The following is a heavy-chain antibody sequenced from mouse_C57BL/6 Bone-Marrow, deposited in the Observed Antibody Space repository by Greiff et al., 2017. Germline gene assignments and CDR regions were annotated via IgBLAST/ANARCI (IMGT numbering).Heavy chain of an antibody. D-gene: IGHD1-1*01. CDR2: IYPRDGST. CDR1: GYTFTSYD. J-gene: IGHJ3*01. V-gene: IGHV1-85*01. CDR3: AREHYYGSRVGFAY. Sequence: VMLVESGPELVKPGASVKLSCKASGYTFTSYDINWVKQRPGQGLEWIGWIYPRDGSTKYNEKFKGKATLTVDTSSSTAYMELHSLTSEDSAVYFCAREHYYGSRVGFAYWGQGTLVTVSA.